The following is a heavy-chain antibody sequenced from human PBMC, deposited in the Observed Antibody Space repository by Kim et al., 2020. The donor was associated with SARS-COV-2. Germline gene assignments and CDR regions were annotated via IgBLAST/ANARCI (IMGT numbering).Heavy chain of an antibody. CDR1: GGSISSGGYY. CDR2: IYYSGST. D-gene: IGHD3-10*01. CDR3: ARDHTARITMVRGADYGMDV. J-gene: IGHJ6*02. Sequence: SETLSLTCTVSGGSISSGGYYWSWIRQHPGKGLEWIGYIYYSGSTYYNPSLKSRVTISVDTSKNQFSLKLSSVTAADTAVYYCARDHTARITMVRGADYGMDVWGQGTTVTVSS. V-gene: IGHV4-31*03.